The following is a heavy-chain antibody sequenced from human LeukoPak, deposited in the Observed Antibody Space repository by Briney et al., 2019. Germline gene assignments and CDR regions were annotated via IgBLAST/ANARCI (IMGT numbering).Heavy chain of an antibody. V-gene: IGHV3-48*03. CDR1: GFTFSSYE. CDR3: ARDYGDYAGYYYYYGMDV. D-gene: IGHD3-16*01. J-gene: IGHJ6*02. CDR2: ISSSGSTI. Sequence: GGSLRLSCAASGFTFSSYEMNWVRQAPGKGLEWVSYISSSGSTIYHADSVKGRFTISRDNAKNSLYLQMNSLRAEDTAVYYCARDYGDYAGYYYYYGMDVWGQGTTVTVSS.